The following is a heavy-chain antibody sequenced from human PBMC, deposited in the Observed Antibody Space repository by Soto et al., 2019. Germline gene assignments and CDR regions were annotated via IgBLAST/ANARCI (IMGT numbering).Heavy chain of an antibody. Sequence: QVQLVESGGGVVQPERSLRLSCAASGLTLSNYAMHWVRQAPGKGLEWVAVISYDGSNRYYADSVKGRFTISRDNSKNTLYLQMNSLRAEDTAVYYCARVTQAVAADYWGQGTLVTVSS. CDR1: GLTLSNYA. J-gene: IGHJ4*02. D-gene: IGHD6-19*01. CDR3: ARVTQAVAADY. V-gene: IGHV3-30-3*01. CDR2: ISYDGSNR.